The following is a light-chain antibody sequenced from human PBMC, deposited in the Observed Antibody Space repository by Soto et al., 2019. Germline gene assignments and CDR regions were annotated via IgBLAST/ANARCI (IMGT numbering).Light chain of an antibody. CDR1: SSNIGRNY. CDR2: RNN. Sequence: QSVLTQPPSASGTPGQRVTISCSGSSSNIGRNYVYWYQQLPGTAPKLLIYRNNQRPSGVPDRFSGSKSGTSASLAVSGLRSEDEADSYCAAWDDSLSSDVFGTGTKLTVL. V-gene: IGLV1-47*01. J-gene: IGLJ1*01. CDR3: AAWDDSLSSDV.